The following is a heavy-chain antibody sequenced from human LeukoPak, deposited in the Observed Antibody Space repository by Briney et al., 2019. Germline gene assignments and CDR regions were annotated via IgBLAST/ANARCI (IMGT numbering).Heavy chain of an antibody. J-gene: IGHJ4*02. CDR1: GYTFTNYG. Sequence: ASVKVSCKASGYTFTNYGISWVRQAPGQGLEWMGWISPYNGNTNYAQKFQGRVTMTTDTSTSTAYMELRSLRSDDTAVYYCVRVPELPEYWGQGTLVTVSS. CDR2: ISPYNGNT. V-gene: IGHV1-18*01. D-gene: IGHD2-15*01. CDR3: VRVPELPEY.